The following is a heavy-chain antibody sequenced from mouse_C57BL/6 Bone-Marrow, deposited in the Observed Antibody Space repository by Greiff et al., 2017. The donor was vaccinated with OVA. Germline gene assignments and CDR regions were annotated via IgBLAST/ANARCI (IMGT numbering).Heavy chain of an antibody. V-gene: IGHV3-6*01. CDR1: GYSITSGYY. CDR3: ARKTGTLYFDY. Sequence: DVQLQESGPGLVKPSQSLSLTCSVTGYSITSGYYWNWIRQFPGNKLEWMGYISYDGSNNYNPSLKNRISITRDTSKNQFFLKLNSVTTEDTATYYCARKTGTLYFDYWGQGTTLTVSS. CDR2: ISYDGSN. D-gene: IGHD4-1*01. J-gene: IGHJ2*01.